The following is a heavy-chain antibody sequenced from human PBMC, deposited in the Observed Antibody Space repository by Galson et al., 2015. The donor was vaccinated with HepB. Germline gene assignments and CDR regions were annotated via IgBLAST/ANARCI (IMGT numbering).Heavy chain of an antibody. CDR1: GFTFSDYG. CDR2: ISYDGSHK. D-gene: IGHD3-10*01. J-gene: IGHJ4*02. CDR3: ARDATYGSGTNALDY. Sequence: SLRLSCAASGFTFSDYGMHWVRQAPGKGLEWVAVISYDGSHKHYTGSVKGRFSISRDNSKNTLDLQMNSLRTEDTAIYYCARDATYGSGTNALDYWGKGTLVTVSS. V-gene: IGHV3-30*03.